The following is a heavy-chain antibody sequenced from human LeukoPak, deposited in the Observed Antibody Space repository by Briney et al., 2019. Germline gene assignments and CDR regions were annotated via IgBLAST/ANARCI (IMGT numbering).Heavy chain of an antibody. CDR1: GGSVSSNNSY. CDR2: IYYGEGT. D-gene: IGHD3-9*01. J-gene: IGHJ4*02. CDR3: ARFPYFEGFDY. V-gene: IGHV4-30-4*01. Sequence: SQTLSLTCTVSGGSVSSNNSYWSWIRQPPGKGLEWIGYIYYGEGTYYNPSLRGRTVISADTSKNQFSLKLRSVTAADTAVYFCARFPYFEGFDYWGQGTQVIVSS.